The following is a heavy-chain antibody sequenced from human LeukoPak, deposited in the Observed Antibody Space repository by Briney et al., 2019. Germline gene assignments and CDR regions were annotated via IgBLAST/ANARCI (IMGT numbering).Heavy chain of an antibody. V-gene: IGHV4-4*02. CDR3: ARGGRSLVAAQFDL. CDR2: INHSGST. D-gene: IGHD2-15*01. CDR1: GGSISSGNW. Sequence: PSGTLSLTCAVSGGSISSGNWWSWVRQPPGKGLEWIGEINHSGSTNYNPSLKSRVTISVDTSKNQFSLKLSSVTAADTAVYYCARGGRSLVAAQFDLWGRGTLVTVSS. J-gene: IGHJ2*01.